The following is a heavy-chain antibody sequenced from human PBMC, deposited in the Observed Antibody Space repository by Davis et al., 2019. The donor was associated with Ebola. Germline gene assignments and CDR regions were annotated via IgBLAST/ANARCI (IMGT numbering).Heavy chain of an antibody. CDR3: ARDLAAAGTVRYFHH. CDR1: GYTFTSYG. Sequence: ASVKVSCKASGYTFTSYGITWVRQAPGQGLEWMGWINPHNGNTNYAQNVQGRVTITRDTSASTAYMGLSSLRSEDTAVYYCARDLAAAGTVRYFHHWGQGTLITVSS. V-gene: IGHV1-18*04. CDR2: INPHNGNT. D-gene: IGHD6-13*01. J-gene: IGHJ1*01.